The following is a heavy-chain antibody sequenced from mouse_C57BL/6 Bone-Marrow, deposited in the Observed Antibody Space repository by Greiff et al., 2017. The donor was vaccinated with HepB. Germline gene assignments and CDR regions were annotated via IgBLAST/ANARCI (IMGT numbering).Heavy chain of an antibody. V-gene: IGHV1-5*01. Sequence: EVQLQQSGTVLARPGASVKMSCKTSGYTFTSYWMHWVKQRPGQGLEWIWAIYPGNSDTSYNQKFKGKAKLTAVKSASTAYMELSILTNEDSAVYYCTRGGFGTTVVDAMDYWGQGTSVTVSS. CDR2: IYPGNSDT. CDR1: GYTFTSYW. J-gene: IGHJ4*01. D-gene: IGHD1-1*01. CDR3: TRGGFGTTVVDAMDY.